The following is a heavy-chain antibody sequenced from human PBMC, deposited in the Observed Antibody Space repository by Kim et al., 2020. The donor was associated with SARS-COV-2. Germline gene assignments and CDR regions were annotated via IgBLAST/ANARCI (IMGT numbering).Heavy chain of an antibody. J-gene: IGHJ6*02. V-gene: IGHV3-33*08. Sequence: GGSLRLSCAASGFTFSSYGMHWVRQAPGKGLEWVAVIWYDGSNKYYADSVKGRFTISRDNSKNTLYLQMNSLRAEDTAVYYCATSSSGWYDPHYYYYGMDVWGQGTTVTVSS. D-gene: IGHD6-19*01. CDR1: GFTFSSYG. CDR2: IWYDGSNK. CDR3: ATSSSGWYDPHYYYYGMDV.